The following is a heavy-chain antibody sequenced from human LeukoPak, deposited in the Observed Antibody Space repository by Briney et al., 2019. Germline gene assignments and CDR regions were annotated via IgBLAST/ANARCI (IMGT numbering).Heavy chain of an antibody. V-gene: IGHV4-4*07. Sequence: SETLSLTCTVSGGSISSYHWSWIRQPAGKGLEWIGRIYTSGSTNYNPSLKSRVTMSVDTSKNQFSLKLSSVTAADTAVYYCTSSSSGWFWNYWGQGTLVTVPS. D-gene: IGHD6-19*01. CDR3: TSSSSGWFWNY. CDR2: IYTSGST. CDR1: GGSISSYH. J-gene: IGHJ4*02.